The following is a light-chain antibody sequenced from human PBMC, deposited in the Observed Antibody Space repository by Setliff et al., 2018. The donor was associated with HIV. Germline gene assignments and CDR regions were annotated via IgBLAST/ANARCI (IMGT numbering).Light chain of an antibody. CDR1: SSDVGSYNL. J-gene: IGLJ1*01. CDR3: CSYSGTFTLV. CDR2: DVT. Sequence: HSALTQPASVSGSPGQSITISCTGTSSDVGSYNLVSWYQQHPGKAPKLMIYDVTTRPSGVSNRFSGSKSGSTASLTISGLQAEDEADYYCCSYSGTFTLVFGTGTKVTVL. V-gene: IGLV2-23*02.